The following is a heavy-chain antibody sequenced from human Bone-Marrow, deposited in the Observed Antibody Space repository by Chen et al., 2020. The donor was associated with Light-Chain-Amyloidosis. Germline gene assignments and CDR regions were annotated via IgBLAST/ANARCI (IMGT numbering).Heavy chain of an antibody. V-gene: IGHV5-51*01. Sequence: EVQLEQSGPEVKKPGESLKISCKGSGYTFPNYWIGWVRQMPGKVLEWMGVIYPDHSDARYSPSFEGQVTISADKSITTAYLQWRSLKASDTAMYYCARRRDGYNFDYWGQGTLVTVSS. CDR2: IYPDHSDA. CDR1: GYTFPNYW. CDR3: ARRRDGYNFDY. D-gene: IGHD5-12*01. J-gene: IGHJ4*02.